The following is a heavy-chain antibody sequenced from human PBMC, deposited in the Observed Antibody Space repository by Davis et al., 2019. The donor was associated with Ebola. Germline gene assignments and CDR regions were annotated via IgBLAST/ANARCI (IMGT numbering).Heavy chain of an antibody. Sequence: GESLKISCAASGFTFSSYTMNWVRQAPGKGLEWVSYISGSSSTIYYADSVKGRFTISRDNAKNSLYLQMNSLRDEDTAVYYCARSWRYYFDYWGQGTLVTVSS. D-gene: IGHD6-13*01. V-gene: IGHV3-48*02. CDR1: GFTFSSYT. J-gene: IGHJ4*02. CDR2: ISGSSSTI. CDR3: ARSWRYYFDY.